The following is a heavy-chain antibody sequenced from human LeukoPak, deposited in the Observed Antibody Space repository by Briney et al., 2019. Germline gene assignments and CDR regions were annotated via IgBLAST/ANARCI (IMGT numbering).Heavy chain of an antibody. Sequence: GASVKVSCKASGYTFTSYGISWVRQAPGQGLEWMGWISAYNGNTNYAQKLQGRVTMTTDTSTSTAYMELRSLRSDDTAVYYCASLSVVPAARTPHDAFDIWGQGTMVTVSS. CDR2: ISAYNGNT. V-gene: IGHV1-18*01. CDR1: GYTFTSYG. J-gene: IGHJ3*02. CDR3: ASLSVVPAARTPHDAFDI. D-gene: IGHD2-2*01.